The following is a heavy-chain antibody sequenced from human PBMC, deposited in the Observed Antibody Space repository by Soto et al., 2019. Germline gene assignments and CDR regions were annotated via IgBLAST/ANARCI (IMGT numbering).Heavy chain of an antibody. J-gene: IGHJ4*02. V-gene: IGHV3-7*04. D-gene: IGHD4-4*01. CDR1: GFTFSTYW. Sequence: HPGGSLRLSCAASGFTFSTYWMSWVRQAPGKGPEWVANIKGDGSEKNYGDSVKGRFTVSRDNAKNSLYLQMNSLGAEDTAVYYCARAYSYIYYWGQGALVTVSS. CDR2: IKGDGSEK. CDR3: ARAYSYIYY.